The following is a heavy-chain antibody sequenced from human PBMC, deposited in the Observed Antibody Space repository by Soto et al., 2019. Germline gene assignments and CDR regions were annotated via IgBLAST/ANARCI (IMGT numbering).Heavy chain of an antibody. CDR1: AGSISTYH. CDR3: ARDCSGGACYPASFDY. CDR2: IYYTGST. Sequence: SETLSLTCSVSAGSISTYHWSWIRQPAGKGLEWIGRIYYTGSTDYNPSLKSRVTMSVDTSKNQFSLKVSSVTAADTAVYYCARDCSGGACYPASFDYWGQGTLVTVSS. V-gene: IGHV4-4*07. D-gene: IGHD2-15*01. J-gene: IGHJ4*02.